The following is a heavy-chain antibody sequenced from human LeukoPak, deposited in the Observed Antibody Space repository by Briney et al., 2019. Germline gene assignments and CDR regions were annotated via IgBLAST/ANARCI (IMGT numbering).Heavy chain of an antibody. D-gene: IGHD2-21*01. Sequence: SGTLSLTCTVSGGSISSSSYYWGWIRQPPGKGLEWIGSIYYSGSTYYNPSLKSRVTISVDTSKNQFSLKLSSVTAADTAVYYCARLWSDAFDIWGQGTMVTVSS. CDR1: GGSISSSSYY. CDR3: ARLWSDAFDI. J-gene: IGHJ3*02. CDR2: IYYSGST. V-gene: IGHV4-39*01.